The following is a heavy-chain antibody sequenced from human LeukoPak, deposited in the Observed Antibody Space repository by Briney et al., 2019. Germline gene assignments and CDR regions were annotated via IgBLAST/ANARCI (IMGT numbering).Heavy chain of an antibody. J-gene: IGHJ4*02. Sequence: SETLSLTCTVSGGSISSGDYYWSWIRQPPGKGLEWIGYIHYSGSTYYNPSLKSRVTISVDTCKNQFSLKLSSVTAADTAVYYCARGLRSYGPDYWGQGTLVTVSS. CDR2: IHYSGST. CDR1: GGSISSGDYY. CDR3: ARGLRSYGPDY. V-gene: IGHV4-30-4*01. D-gene: IGHD5-18*01.